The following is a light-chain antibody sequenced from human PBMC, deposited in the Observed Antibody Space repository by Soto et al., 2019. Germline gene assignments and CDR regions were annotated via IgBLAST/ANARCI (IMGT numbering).Light chain of an antibody. J-gene: IGLJ1*01. CDR3: SLYISGSTDV. V-gene: IGLV2-18*01. Sequence: QSALTQPPSVSGSPGQSVTISCTGTSSDVGSYNRLSWYQQPPGTAPKLIMYEVNTRPSGVPDRFSGSKSGSTASRTISGLQADDEADYYCSLYISGSTDVFGTGTKLTVL. CDR1: SSDVGSYNR. CDR2: EVN.